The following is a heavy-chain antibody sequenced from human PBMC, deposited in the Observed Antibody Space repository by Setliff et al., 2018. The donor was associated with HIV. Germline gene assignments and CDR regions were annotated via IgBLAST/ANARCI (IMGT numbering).Heavy chain of an antibody. D-gene: IGHD1-26*01. CDR1: GYSISNGYY. V-gene: IGHV4-38-2*01. CDR3: ARLWENWPGPHYYFDY. Sequence: SETLSLTCAVSGYSISNGYYWAWIRQPPGKGLEWIGSIDHIGSTYYNPSLKGRVTISVDTSKNQFSLRLRAVTAADTAIYYCARLWENWPGPHYYFDYWGQGALVTVSS. CDR2: IDHIGST. J-gene: IGHJ4*02.